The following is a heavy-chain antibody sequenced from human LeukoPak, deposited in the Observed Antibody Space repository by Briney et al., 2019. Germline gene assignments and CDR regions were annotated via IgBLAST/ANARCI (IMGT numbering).Heavy chain of an antibody. CDR3: ARDSITGDNSLDF. V-gene: IGHV3-33*05. J-gene: IGHJ4*02. CDR2: IVGDGSKA. Sequence: GGSLRLSCAASGFTFSTYGMQWVRQAPGKGLEWVAVIVGDGSKAHCADSVRGRFTVSRDNSKNTQYLQMNSLRAEDTAVYYCARDSITGDNSLDFWGRGTLVTVSS. D-gene: IGHD7-27*01. CDR1: GFTFSTYG.